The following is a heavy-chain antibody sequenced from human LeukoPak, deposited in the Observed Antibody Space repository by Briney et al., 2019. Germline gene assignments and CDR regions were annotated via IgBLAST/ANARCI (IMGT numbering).Heavy chain of an antibody. Sequence: GGALRLSCAASGFTLSSYSMNGVRQPPGKGLEWVSYISSSSSNIYYADSVKGRFTTSRDNAQNSLYLQMNSLRDEDTAVYYCARESGYQDYWGQGTLVTVSS. D-gene: IGHD3-22*01. CDR2: ISSSSSNI. V-gene: IGHV3-48*02. CDR1: GFTLSSYS. J-gene: IGHJ4*02. CDR3: ARESGYQDY.